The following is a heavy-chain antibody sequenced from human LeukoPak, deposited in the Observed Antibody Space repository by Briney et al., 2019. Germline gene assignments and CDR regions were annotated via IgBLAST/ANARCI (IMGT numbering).Heavy chain of an antibody. CDR2: INQDGSEK. J-gene: IGHJ3*02. CDR1: GFTFSSYW. Sequence: GGTLTLSCTASGFTFSSYWLSWVRQAPGKGLEWVANINQDGSEKHYVDSVKGRFTISRDNAKNSLYLQMNSLRAEDTAVYDCASSSSLLWFVEDAFDIWGQGTMVTVSS. V-gene: IGHV3-7*02. D-gene: IGHD3-10*01. CDR3: ASSSSLLWFVEDAFDI.